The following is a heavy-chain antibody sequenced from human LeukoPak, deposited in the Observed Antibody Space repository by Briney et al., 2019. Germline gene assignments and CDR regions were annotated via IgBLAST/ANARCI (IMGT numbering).Heavy chain of an antibody. CDR1: GFTFSSYS. Sequence: GGSLRLSCAASGFTFSSYSMNWVRQAPGKGLEWVSCISGRSGYIYYADSVKGRFTISRDNAKNSLYLQMNSLRAEDMALYYCAKANCSSTSCYILGYWGQGTLVTVSS. CDR3: AKANCSSTSCYILGY. V-gene: IGHV3-21*04. J-gene: IGHJ4*02. CDR2: ISGRSGYI. D-gene: IGHD2-2*02.